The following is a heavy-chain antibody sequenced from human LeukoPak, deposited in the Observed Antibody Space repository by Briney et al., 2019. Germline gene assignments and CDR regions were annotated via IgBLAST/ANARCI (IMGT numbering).Heavy chain of an antibody. J-gene: IGHJ4*02. D-gene: IGHD3-22*01. V-gene: IGHV3-49*04. CDR1: GFTFGDYA. CDR3: TRVSPYYYDSSDYFDY. CDR2: IRSKAYGGTT. Sequence: PGGSLRLSCTASGFTFGDYAMSWVRQAPGKGLEWVGFIRSKAYGGTTEYAASVKGRFTISRDDSKSIAYLQMNSLKTEDTAVYYCTRVSPYYYDSSDYFDYWGQGTLVTVSS.